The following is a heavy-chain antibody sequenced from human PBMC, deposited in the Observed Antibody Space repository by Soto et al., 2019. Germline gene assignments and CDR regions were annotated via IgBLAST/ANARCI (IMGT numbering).Heavy chain of an antibody. D-gene: IGHD6-13*01. CDR1: GYTFTSYA. Sequence: ASVKVSCKASGYTFTSYAISWVRQAPGQGLEWMGWISAYNGNTNYAQKLQGRVTMTTDTSTSTAYMELRSLRSDDTAVYYCARVPTSSSWYHYYYYGMDVWGQGTTVTVSS. CDR2: ISAYNGNT. V-gene: IGHV1-18*01. J-gene: IGHJ6*02. CDR3: ARVPTSSSWYHYYYYGMDV.